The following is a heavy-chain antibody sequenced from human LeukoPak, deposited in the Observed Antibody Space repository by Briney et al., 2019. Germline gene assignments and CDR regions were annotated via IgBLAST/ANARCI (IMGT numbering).Heavy chain of an antibody. Sequence: SETLSLTCTVSGYPISSGSFYWGWIRQHPGKGLGWIGYIHYRGTTYYNTSLKSRLTISMDTSKNQFSLRLDSVTAADTAVYYCASPIAGGAAGHFDYWGQGTLVTVSS. CDR3: ASPIAGGAAGHFDY. D-gene: IGHD2-8*02. J-gene: IGHJ4*02. CDR2: IHYRGTT. V-gene: IGHV4-31*03. CDR1: GYPISSGSFY.